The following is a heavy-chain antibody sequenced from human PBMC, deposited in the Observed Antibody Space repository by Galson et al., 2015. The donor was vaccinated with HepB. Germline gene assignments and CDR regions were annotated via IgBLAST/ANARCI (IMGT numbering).Heavy chain of an antibody. Sequence: SVKVSCKASGGTFSSYAISWVRQAPGQGLEWMGGITPIFGTANYAQKFQGRVTITADESTSTAYMELSSLRSEDTAVYYCARDAGGSYFPQGYYYGMDVWGQGTTVTVSS. CDR2: ITPIFGTA. CDR3: ARDAGGSYFPQGYYYGMDV. D-gene: IGHD1-26*01. V-gene: IGHV1-69*13. CDR1: GGTFSSYA. J-gene: IGHJ6*02.